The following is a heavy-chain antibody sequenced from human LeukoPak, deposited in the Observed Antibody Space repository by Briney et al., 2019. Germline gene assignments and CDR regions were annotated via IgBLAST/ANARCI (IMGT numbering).Heavy chain of an antibody. CDR2: INHSGET. Sequence: SETLSLTCAVYGGSLSDYYWSWIRQPPGMGLEWIGEINHSGETKYNPSLKSRVAMSVDTSKNQFSLELRTVTVADTATYYCARGQWLDNSWGQGTLVTVSS. CDR1: GGSLSDYY. V-gene: IGHV4-34*01. J-gene: IGHJ4*02. D-gene: IGHD6-19*01. CDR3: ARGQWLDNS.